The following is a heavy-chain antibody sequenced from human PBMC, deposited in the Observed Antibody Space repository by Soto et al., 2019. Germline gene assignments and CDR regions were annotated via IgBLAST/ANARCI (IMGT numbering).Heavy chain of an antibody. CDR2: ISSSSSYI. D-gene: IGHD6-19*01. J-gene: IGHJ3*02. CDR3: ARGIAVAGLDDAFDI. Sequence: WWSLRISRAASGETFSISGMDWVRQNPGKGLEWVASISSSSSYIYYADSVKGRFTISRDNAKNSLYLQMNSLRAEDTAVYYFARGIAVAGLDDAFDIWGQGTMVTVSS. CDR1: GETFSISG. V-gene: IGHV3-21*01.